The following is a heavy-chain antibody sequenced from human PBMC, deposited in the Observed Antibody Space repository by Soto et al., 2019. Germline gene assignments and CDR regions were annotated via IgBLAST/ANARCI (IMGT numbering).Heavy chain of an antibody. V-gene: IGHV4-31*03. J-gene: IGHJ4*02. CDR3: ARDPGYSSSWYVD. CDR1: GGSISSGGYY. CDR2: IYYSGST. D-gene: IGHD6-13*01. Sequence: QVQLQESGPGLVKPSQTLSLTCTVSGGSISSGGYYWSWIRQHPGKGLEWIGYIYYSGSTYYNPSLKSRITITVATSKNQFSLKLSSVTAADTAVYYCARDPGYSSSWYVDWGQGTLVTVSS.